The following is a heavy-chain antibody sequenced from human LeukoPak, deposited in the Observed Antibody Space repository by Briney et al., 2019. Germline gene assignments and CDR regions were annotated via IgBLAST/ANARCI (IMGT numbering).Heavy chain of an antibody. J-gene: IGHJ4*02. CDR1: GGSISSSY. V-gene: IGHV4-59*01. CDR2: IYYSGST. D-gene: IGHD2-2*02. Sequence: SETLSLTCTVSGGSISSSYWSWIRQPPGKGLEWIGYIYYSGSTNYNPSLKSRVTISVDTSKNQFSLKLSSVTAADTAVYYCAREDVHCSSTSCYSRLDYWGQGTLVTVSS. CDR3: AREDVHCSSTSCYSRLDY.